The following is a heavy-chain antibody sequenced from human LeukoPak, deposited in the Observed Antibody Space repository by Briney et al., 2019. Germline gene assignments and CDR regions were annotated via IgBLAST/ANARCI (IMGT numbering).Heavy chain of an antibody. J-gene: IGHJ4*02. D-gene: IGHD2-15*01. V-gene: IGHV3-23*01. CDR3: AKDSGDYCSGGSCYPSGFPY. CDR2: ISGSGGST. CDR1: GFTFSSYA. Sequence: GGSLRLSCAASGFTFSSYAMSWVRQAPGKGLEWVSAISGSGGSTYYADSVKGRFTISRDNSKNTLYLQMNSLRAEDTAVYYCAKDSGDYCSGGSCYPSGFPYWGQGTLVTGSS.